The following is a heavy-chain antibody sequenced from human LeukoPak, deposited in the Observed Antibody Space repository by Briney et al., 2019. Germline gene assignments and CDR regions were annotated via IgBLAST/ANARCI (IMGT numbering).Heavy chain of an antibody. J-gene: IGHJ5*02. CDR3: ARSGRIVVVPAAIPSGWFDP. CDR1: GGSFSGYY. CDR2: INHSGST. Sequence: SETLSLTCAVYGGSFSGYYWSWIRQPPGKGLEWIGEINHSGSTNYNPSLKSRVTISVDTSKNQFSLKLSSVTAADTAVYYCARSGRIVVVPAAIPSGWFDPWGQGTLVTVSS. D-gene: IGHD2-2*01. V-gene: IGHV4-34*01.